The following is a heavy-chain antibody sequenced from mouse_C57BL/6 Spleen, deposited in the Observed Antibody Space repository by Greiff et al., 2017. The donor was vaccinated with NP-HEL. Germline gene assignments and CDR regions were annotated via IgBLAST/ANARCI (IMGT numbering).Heavy chain of an antibody. CDR1: GYTFTDYN. CDR2: IHPNSGST. D-gene: IGHD3-3*01. CDR3: ARGDSWYFDV. Sequence: QVQLKQSGPELVKPGASVKMSCKASGYTFTDYNMHWVKQSHGKSLEWIGMIHPNSGSTNYNEKFKSKATLTVDKSSSTAYMQLSSLTSEDSAVYYCARGDSWYFDVWGTGTTVTVSS. J-gene: IGHJ1*03. V-gene: IGHV1-64*01.